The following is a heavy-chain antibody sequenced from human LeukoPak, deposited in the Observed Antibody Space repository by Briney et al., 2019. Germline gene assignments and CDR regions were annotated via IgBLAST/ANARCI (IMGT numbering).Heavy chain of an antibody. D-gene: IGHD3-3*01. CDR3: ARDDDFWSGYHDY. J-gene: IGHJ4*02. CDR1: GFTFSSYS. Sequence: GGSLRLSCAASGFTFSSYSMNWVRQAPGKGLEWVSSISSSSSYIYYADSVKGRFTISRDNAKNSLYLQMNSLRAEDTAVYYCARDDDFWSGYHDYWGQGTLVTVSS. CDR2: ISSSSSYI. V-gene: IGHV3-21*01.